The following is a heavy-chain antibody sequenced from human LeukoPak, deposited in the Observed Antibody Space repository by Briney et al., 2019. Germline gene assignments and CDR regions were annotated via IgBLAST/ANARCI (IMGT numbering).Heavy chain of an antibody. J-gene: IGHJ4*02. Sequence: GGALRLSCAASGVTFSSYAMSWVRQAPGKGLEWGSAISGSGGSTYYADSVKGRFTISRDNSKNTLYLQMNSLRAEDTAVYYCAKDLGYSYGSFDYWGQGTLVTVSS. CDR3: AKDLGYSYGSFDY. CDR1: GVTFSSYA. D-gene: IGHD5-18*01. V-gene: IGHV3-23*01. CDR2: ISGSGGST.